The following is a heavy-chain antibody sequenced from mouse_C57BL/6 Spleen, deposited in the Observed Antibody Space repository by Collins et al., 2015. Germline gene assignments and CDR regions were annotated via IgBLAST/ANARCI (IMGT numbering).Heavy chain of an antibody. D-gene: IGHD2-1*01. J-gene: IGHJ3*01. Sequence: VQLVESGGGLVQPKGSLKLSCAASGFTFNTYAMNWVRQAPGKGLEWVARIRSKSNNYATYYADSVKDRFTISRDDSQSMLYLQMNNLKTEDTAMYYCVRHLYYGNYGFAYWGQGTLVTVSA. CDR3: VRHLYYGNYGFAY. V-gene: IGHV10-1*02. CDR2: IRSKSNNYAT. CDR1: GFTFNTYA.